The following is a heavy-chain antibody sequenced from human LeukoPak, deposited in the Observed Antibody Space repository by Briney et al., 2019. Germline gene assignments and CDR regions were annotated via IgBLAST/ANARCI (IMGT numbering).Heavy chain of an antibody. Sequence: ASVKVSCKASRYTFTSYDVNWVRQATGQGLEWMGWMNPNSGNTGYARKFQGRVTITRNTSISTAYMELSSLRSEDTAVYYYARGRVNRTYYDFWSGYLPAHYYYYYYMDVWGKGTTVTVSS. CDR1: RYTFTSYD. V-gene: IGHV1-8*03. CDR2: MNPNSGNT. CDR3: ARGRVNRTYYDFWSGYLPAHYYYYYYMDV. J-gene: IGHJ6*03. D-gene: IGHD3-3*01.